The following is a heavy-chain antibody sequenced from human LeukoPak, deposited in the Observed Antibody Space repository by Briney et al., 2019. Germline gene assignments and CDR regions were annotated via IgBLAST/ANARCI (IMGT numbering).Heavy chain of an antibody. Sequence: SETLSLTCAVYGGSFSGYYWSWIRQPPGKGLEWIGEINHSGSTNYNPSLKSRVTISVDTSKNQFSLKLSSVTAADTAVYYCARQPYYYYDSSGYWVVLSYFDYWGQGTLVTVSS. D-gene: IGHD3-22*01. CDR1: GGSFSGYY. CDR3: ARQPYYYYDSSGYWVVLSYFDY. CDR2: INHSGST. J-gene: IGHJ4*02. V-gene: IGHV4-34*01.